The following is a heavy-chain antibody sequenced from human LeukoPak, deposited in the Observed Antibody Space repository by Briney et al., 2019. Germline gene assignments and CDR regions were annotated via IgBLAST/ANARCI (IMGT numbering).Heavy chain of an antibody. CDR1: GGSFSGYY. D-gene: IGHD6-13*01. V-gene: IGHV4-34*01. CDR2: INHSGST. Sequence: PSETLSLTCAVYGGSFSGYYWSWIRQPPGKGLEWIGEINHSGSTNYNPSLKSRVTISVDTSKNQFSLKLSSVTAADTAVYYCARVTQQLVRYWGQGTLVTVSS. CDR3: ARVTQQLVRY. J-gene: IGHJ4*02.